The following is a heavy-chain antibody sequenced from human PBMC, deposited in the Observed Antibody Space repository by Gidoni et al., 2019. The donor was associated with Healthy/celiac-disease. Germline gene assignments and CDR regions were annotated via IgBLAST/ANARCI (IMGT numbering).Heavy chain of an antibody. CDR3: ARIAAAGTQSFDY. D-gene: IGHD6-13*01. Sequence: QLQLQESGPGLVKPSETLSPTCTVSGGSTSSSSYYWGWIRQPPGKGLEWIGSIYYSGSTYHNPSIKSRVTISVDTSKNQFSLKLSSVTDADTAVYYCARIAAAGTQSFDYWGQGTLVTVSS. CDR2: IYYSGST. CDR1: GGSTSSSSYY. V-gene: IGHV4-39*01. J-gene: IGHJ4*02.